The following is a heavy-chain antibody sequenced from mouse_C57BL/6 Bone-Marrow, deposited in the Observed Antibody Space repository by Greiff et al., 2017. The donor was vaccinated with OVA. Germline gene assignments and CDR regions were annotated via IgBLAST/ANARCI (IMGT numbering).Heavy chain of an antibody. CDR2: IDPENGDT. CDR1: GFNIKDDY. V-gene: IGHV14-4*01. J-gene: IGHJ2*01. CDR3: TTYNYYGNYFDY. Sequence: EVQGVESGAELVRPGASVKLSCTASGFNIKDDYMHWVKQRPEQGLEWIGWIDPENGDTEYASKFQGKATITADTSSNTAYLQLSSLTSEDTAVYYCTTYNYYGNYFDYWGQGTTLTVSS. D-gene: IGHD1-1*01.